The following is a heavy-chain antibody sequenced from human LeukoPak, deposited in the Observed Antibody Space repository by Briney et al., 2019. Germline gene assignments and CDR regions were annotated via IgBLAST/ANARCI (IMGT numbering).Heavy chain of an antibody. J-gene: IGHJ6*03. V-gene: IGHV1-2*02. CDR2: INPNSGGT. Sequence: GASAKVSCKASGYTSTGYYMHWVRQAPGQGLEWMGWINPNSGGTNYAQKSQGRVTMTRDTSISTAYMELSRLRSDDTAVYYCARGSGNYDFWSGRDYYYYMDVWGKGTTVTVSS. CDR3: ARGSGNYDFWSGRDYYYYMDV. D-gene: IGHD3-3*01. CDR1: GYTSTGYY.